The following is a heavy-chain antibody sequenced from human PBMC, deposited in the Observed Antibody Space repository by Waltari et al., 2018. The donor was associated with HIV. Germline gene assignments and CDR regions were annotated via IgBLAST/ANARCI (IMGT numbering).Heavy chain of an antibody. CDR2: ISSGSSFI. J-gene: IGHJ4*02. V-gene: IGHV3-21*01. D-gene: IGHD4-17*01. CDR3: ARALTNFGGF. CDR1: GFTFSCCS. Sequence: EVQLVESGGGLVKPGGSLRLSCAGSGFTFSCCSMNWVRQAPGKGREGVDSISSGSSFIDYADSVKGRFTIARDNAKNSLYLQMKSLRVEDTALYYCARALTNFGGFWGQGTLVTVSS.